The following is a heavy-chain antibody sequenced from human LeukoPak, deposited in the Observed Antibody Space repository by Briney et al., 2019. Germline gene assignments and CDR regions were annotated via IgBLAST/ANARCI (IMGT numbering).Heavy chain of an antibody. CDR2: INSDGSST. J-gene: IGHJ4*02. V-gene: IGHV3-74*01. CDR3: ATSRRYCSGGSCYSPFDY. Sequence: PGGSLRLSCAASGFTFSSYWMHWVRQAPGKGLVWVSRINSDGSSTSYADSVKGRFTISRDNAKNTLYLQMNSLRAEDTAVYYCATSRRYCSGGSCYSPFDYWGQGTLVTVSS. D-gene: IGHD2-15*01. CDR1: GFTFSSYW.